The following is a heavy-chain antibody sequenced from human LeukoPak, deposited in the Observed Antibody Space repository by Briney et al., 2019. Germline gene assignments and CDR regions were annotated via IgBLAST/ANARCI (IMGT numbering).Heavy chain of an antibody. CDR2: ISYDGSNK. CDR1: GFTFSSYA. D-gene: IGHD4-17*01. J-gene: IGHJ5*02. CDR3: ARDSQRPHGEPWKSRFDP. Sequence: PGGSLRLSCAASGFTFSSYAMHWVRQAPGKGLEWVAVISYDGSNKYYADSVKGRFTISRDNSKNTLYLQMNSLRAEDTAVYYCARDSQRPHGEPWKSRFDPWGQGTLVTVSS. V-gene: IGHV3-30*04.